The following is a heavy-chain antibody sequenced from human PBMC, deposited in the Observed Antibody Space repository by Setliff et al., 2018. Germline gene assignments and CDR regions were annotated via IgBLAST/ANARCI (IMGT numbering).Heavy chain of an antibody. CDR1: GGSISSYY. D-gene: IGHD3-22*01. Sequence: PSETLSLTCTVSGGSISSYYWSWIRQPPGKGLEWIGYIQNGGSTKYNPSLKSRVTISVDTSKNQFSLKLSSVTAADTAVYYCARHHAQYYSDSSGYFYEDWYLDLWGRGTLVTVSS. V-gene: IGHV4-59*08. J-gene: IGHJ2*01. CDR3: ARHHAQYYSDSSGYFYEDWYLDL. CDR2: IQNGGST.